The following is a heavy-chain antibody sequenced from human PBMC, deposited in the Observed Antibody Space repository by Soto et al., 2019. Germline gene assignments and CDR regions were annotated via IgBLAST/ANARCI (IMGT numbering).Heavy chain of an antibody. V-gene: IGHV1-3*01. CDR1: GYTFSNYA. Sequence: QVQLVQSGAEVKKPGASVKVSCKASGYTFSNYAMHWVRQAPGQRLEWMGWIIAGNGHTTYSQKFPGRVTFTRDTSASTADMELSSLRPEATAVYYCARGDDYDDFDNWGQGALVAVSS. CDR2: IIAGNGHT. J-gene: IGHJ4*02. CDR3: ARGDDYDDFDN. D-gene: IGHD4-17*01.